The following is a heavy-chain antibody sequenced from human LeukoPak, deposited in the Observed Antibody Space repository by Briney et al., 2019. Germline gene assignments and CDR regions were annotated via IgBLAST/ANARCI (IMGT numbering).Heavy chain of an antibody. CDR1: DESFSGYY. Sequence: SETLSLTCAVYDESFSGYYWSWIRQPPEKGLEWIGEINHSGNTNYNPSLKSRVIISVDTSKNQFSLKLSPVIAADTAVYYCARVGVDYSGNIIKYYFDYWGQGTLVTVSS. D-gene: IGHD4-23*01. CDR3: ARVGVDYSGNIIKYYFDY. CDR2: INHSGNT. V-gene: IGHV4-34*01. J-gene: IGHJ4*02.